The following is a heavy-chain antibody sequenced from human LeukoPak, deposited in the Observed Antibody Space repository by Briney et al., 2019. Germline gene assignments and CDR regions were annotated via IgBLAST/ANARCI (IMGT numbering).Heavy chain of an antibody. CDR2: IRYDGSNK. V-gene: IGHV3-30*02. CDR3: ATDRSSSWYSLDY. D-gene: IGHD6-13*01. J-gene: IGHJ4*02. Sequence: GGSLRLSCAASGFTFSSYGMHWVRQAPGKGLEWVAFIRYDGSNKYYADSVKGRFTISRDNSKNTLYLQMNSLRAEDTAVYYCATDRSSSWYSLDYWGQGTLVTVPS. CDR1: GFTFSSYG.